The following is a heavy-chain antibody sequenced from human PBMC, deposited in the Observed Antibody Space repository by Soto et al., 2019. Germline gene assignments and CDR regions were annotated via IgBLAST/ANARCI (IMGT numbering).Heavy chain of an antibody. Sequence: EASVKVSCKASGYTFTSYAMHWVRQAPGQRLEWMGWINAGNGNTKYSQKFQGRVTITRDTSASTAYMELSSLRSEDTAVYYCARGDATKIVVTTYYAMDVWGQGTTVTVSS. CDR2: INAGNGNT. CDR3: ARGDATKIVVTTYYAMDV. D-gene: IGHD4-17*01. V-gene: IGHV1-3*01. J-gene: IGHJ6*02. CDR1: GYTFTSYA.